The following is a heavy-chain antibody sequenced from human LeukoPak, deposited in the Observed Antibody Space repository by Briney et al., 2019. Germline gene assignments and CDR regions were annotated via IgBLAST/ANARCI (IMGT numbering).Heavy chain of an antibody. Sequence: ASVKVSCKVSGYTLTELSMHWVRQAPGKGLEWMGGFDPEDGETIYAQKFQGRVTMTEDTSTDTAYMELSSLRSEDTAVYYCATAAVEGGYAPFDYWGQGTLVTVSS. V-gene: IGHV1-24*01. CDR1: GYTLTELS. J-gene: IGHJ4*02. D-gene: IGHD5-12*01. CDR2: FDPEDGET. CDR3: ATAAVEGGYAPFDY.